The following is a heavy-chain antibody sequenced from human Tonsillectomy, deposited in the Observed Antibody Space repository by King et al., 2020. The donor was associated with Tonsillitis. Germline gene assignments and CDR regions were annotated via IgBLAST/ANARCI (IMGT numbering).Heavy chain of an antibody. D-gene: IGHD4-17*01. CDR2: ISGSGGTT. J-gene: IGHJ4*02. V-gene: IGHV3-23*04. CDR1: GFIFSSFA. Sequence: DVQLVESGGGLVQPGGSLRLSCAASGFIFSSFAMTWVRQAPGKGMEWVSTISGSGGTTYYADSVKGRVIIYRDNSKNTLYLQMHSLKDEDTAVYYCAKESDYGDLGDYWGQGTLVTVS. CDR3: AKESDYGDLGDY.